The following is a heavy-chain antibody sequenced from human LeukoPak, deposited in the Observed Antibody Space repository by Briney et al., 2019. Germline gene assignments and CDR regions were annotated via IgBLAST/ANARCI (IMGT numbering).Heavy chain of an antibody. Sequence: GGSLRFSCAASAFTFSSYWMTWVRQAPGEGLEWVANINRDGSEKNHVDSVKGRFIISRDNAKNSLYLQMDSLRAEDTAVHYCARDRTYCSGGRCYDLFDIWGQGTMVTVSS. J-gene: IGHJ3*02. V-gene: IGHV3-7*01. CDR2: INRDGSEK. D-gene: IGHD2-15*01. CDR3: ARDRTYCSGGRCYDLFDI. CDR1: AFTFSSYW.